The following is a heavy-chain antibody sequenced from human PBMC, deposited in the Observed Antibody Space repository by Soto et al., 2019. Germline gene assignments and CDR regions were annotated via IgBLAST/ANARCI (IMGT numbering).Heavy chain of an antibody. CDR3: ERGRTVGGLFDY. CDR2: IYYSGST. J-gene: IGHJ4*02. CDR1: DGSMSTYY. D-gene: IGHD1-26*01. V-gene: IGHV4-59*01. Sequence: SETLSLTCTLSDGSMSTYYWNWIRQPPGKGLEWIGYIYYSGSTNYNPPLKSRVTISIDTSKNQFSLNLNSVTAADKDVYFCERGRTVGGLFDYWGQGTLVTVSS.